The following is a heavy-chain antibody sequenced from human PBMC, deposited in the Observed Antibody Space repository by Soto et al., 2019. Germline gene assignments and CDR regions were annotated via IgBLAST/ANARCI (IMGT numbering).Heavy chain of an antibody. Sequence: PGGSLRLSCAASGFTFTTYAIHWVRQAPGKGLERVAVISNHGRGKYYADSVKGRFTISRDNSKNTLYLQMNSLRSDDTAVYYCARDQCFGGGRSCYYFDFWGQGTLVTVSS. CDR1: GFTFTTYA. J-gene: IGHJ4*02. CDR3: ARDQCFGGGRSCYYFDF. D-gene: IGHD2-15*01. CDR2: ISNHGRGK. V-gene: IGHV3-30*04.